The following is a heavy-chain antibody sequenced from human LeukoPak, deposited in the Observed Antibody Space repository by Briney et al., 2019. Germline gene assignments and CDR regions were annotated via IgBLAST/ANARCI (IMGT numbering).Heavy chain of an antibody. CDR1: GFTFSSYS. J-gene: IGHJ6*03. CDR3: ASQAGNCSSTSCYFSYYYYYYMGV. CDR2: ISSSSSYI. D-gene: IGHD2-2*01. V-gene: IGHV3-21*01. Sequence: GGSLRLSCAASGFTFSSYSMNWVRQAPGKGLEWVSSISSSSSYIYYADSVKGRFTISRDNAKNSLYLQMNSLRAEDTAVYYCASQAGNCSSTSCYFSYYYYYYMGVWGKGTTVTVSS.